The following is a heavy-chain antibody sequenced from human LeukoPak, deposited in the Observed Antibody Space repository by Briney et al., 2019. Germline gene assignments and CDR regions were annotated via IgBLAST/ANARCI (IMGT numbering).Heavy chain of an antibody. CDR2: LSTDGSTT. Sequence: GGSLRLSCTVSGFPFSSYWMHRVRQAPGKGLVWVSRLSTDGSTTSYADSVKGRFTISRDNAKNTLYLQMNSLRAEDTAIYYCSRVGTGTTRDYWGQGTLVTVSS. V-gene: IGHV3-74*01. CDR3: SRVGTGTTRDY. D-gene: IGHD1-14*01. J-gene: IGHJ4*02. CDR1: GFPFSSYW.